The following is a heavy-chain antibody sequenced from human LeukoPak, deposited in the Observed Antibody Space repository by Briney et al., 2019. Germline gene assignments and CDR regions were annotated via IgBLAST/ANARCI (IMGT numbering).Heavy chain of an antibody. CDR1: GFTFSSYG. CDR2: IRYDGSNK. D-gene: IGHD2-2*01. V-gene: IGHV3-30*02. CDR3: AKDGYCSSTSCHPGYFDY. Sequence: PGGSLRLSCAASGFTFSSYGMHWVRQAPGKGLEWVAFIRYDGSNKYYADSVKGRFTISRDNSKNTLYLQMNSLRAEDTAVYYCAKDGYCSSTSCHPGYFDYWGQGTLVTVSS. J-gene: IGHJ4*02.